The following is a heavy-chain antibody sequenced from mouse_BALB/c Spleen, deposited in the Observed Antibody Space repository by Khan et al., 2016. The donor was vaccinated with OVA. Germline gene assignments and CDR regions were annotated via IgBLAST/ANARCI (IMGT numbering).Heavy chain of an antibody. CDR3: TRDRIDY. V-gene: IGHV1-7*01. CDR1: GYTFTTYW. Sequence: QVQLQQSGAELAKPGASVKMSCKASGYTFTTYWMHWVKQRPGQGPEWIGYINPTSGYTDYNEKFKDRATLSADKSSSTAYMQLSSLTSEDSAVYYCTRDRIDYWGQCTTLTVSA. CDR2: INPTSGYT. J-gene: IGHJ2*01. D-gene: IGHD2-14*01.